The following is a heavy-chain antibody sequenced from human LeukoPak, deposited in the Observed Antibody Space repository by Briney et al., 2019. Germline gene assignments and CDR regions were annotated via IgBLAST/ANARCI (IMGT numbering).Heavy chain of an antibody. CDR1: GFTFSSYG. CDR2: ISYDGSNK. V-gene: IGHV3-30*18. Sequence: PGRSLRLSCAASGFTFSSYGMHWVRQAPGQGLEGVAGISYDGSNKYYADSVKGRFTISRDNSKNTLYLQMKSLRAEDTAVYYCAKFFKLRGDSSDDAFDIWGQGTMVTVSS. J-gene: IGHJ3*02. D-gene: IGHD3-22*01. CDR3: AKFFKLRGDSSDDAFDI.